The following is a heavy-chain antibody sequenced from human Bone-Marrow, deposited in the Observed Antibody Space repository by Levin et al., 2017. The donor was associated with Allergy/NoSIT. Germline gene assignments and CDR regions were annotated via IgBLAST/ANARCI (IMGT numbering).Heavy chain of an antibody. CDR1: GDSVSSGSYY. D-gene: IGHD3-16*01. Sequence: SQTLSLTCIVSGDSVSSGSYYWAWIRQPPGKGLEWIGNIYYSGNTDYSPSLKNRVTISVDTSKNQFSLRLSSVTAADTAVYYCARDLSRDNWGGLDVWGRGTTVIVSS. V-gene: IGHV4-39*07. CDR3: ARDLSRDNWGGLDV. CDR2: IYYSGNT. J-gene: IGHJ6*02.